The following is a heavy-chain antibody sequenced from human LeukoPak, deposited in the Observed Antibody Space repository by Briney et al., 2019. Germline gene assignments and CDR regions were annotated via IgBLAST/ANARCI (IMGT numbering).Heavy chain of an antibody. D-gene: IGHD3-22*01. J-gene: IGHJ4*02. CDR1: GDSITGSTYS. CDR2: MYYSGST. CDR3: ARQYYDSTGYYYFDY. V-gene: IGHV4-39*01. Sequence: SETLSLTCTVSGDSITGSTYSWGWIRQPPGKGLEWIGSMYYSGSTYYNPSLKSRVTMSADTSKNQVSLHLRSVTAADTAVYYCARQYYDSTGYYYFDYWGQGTPVTVSS.